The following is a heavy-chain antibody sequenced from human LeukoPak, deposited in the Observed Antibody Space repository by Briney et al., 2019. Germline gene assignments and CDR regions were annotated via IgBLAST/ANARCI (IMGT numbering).Heavy chain of an antibody. CDR1: GYTLTELS. CDR3: WVPAAMDDAFDI. J-gene: IGHJ3*02. CDR2: ISPNSGGT. Sequence: ASVKVSCKVSGYTLTELSMHWVRQAPGKGLEWMGWISPNSGGTNYAQKFQGRVTMTRDTSISTAYMELSRLRSDDTAVYYCWVPAAMDDAFDIWAKGQWSPSLQ. V-gene: IGHV1-2*02. D-gene: IGHD2-2*01.